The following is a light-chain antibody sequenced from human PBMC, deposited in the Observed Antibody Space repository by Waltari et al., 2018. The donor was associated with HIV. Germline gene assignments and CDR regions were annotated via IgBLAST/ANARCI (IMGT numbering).Light chain of an antibody. V-gene: IGKV3-20*01. CDR3: QQYGNSPYT. CDR2: GAS. Sequence: IVLPQSPDTLSLSPGERATLSCRASQSISSTFLAWYQKKPGQAPRLLIYGASSRATGVPDRFTGGGSGTDFTLNVTRLEPEDFALYYCQQYGNSPYTFGQGTNLE. CDR1: QSISSTF. J-gene: IGKJ2*01.